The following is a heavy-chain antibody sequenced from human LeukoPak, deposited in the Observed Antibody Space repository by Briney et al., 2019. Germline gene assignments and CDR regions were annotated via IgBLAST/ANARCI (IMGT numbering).Heavy chain of an antibody. V-gene: IGHV4-39*01. J-gene: IGHJ1*01. Sequence: PGGSLRLSCSASGFTFSSYTMHWVRQPPGTGLEWIGSIYYSGDTHYNPSLRSRVTISVDTSKNQFSLKVSSVTAADTTVYYCARRYSERFYIGWGQGALVTVSS. CDR3: ARRYSERFYIG. CDR1: GFTFSSYTMH. CDR2: IYYSGDT. D-gene: IGHD4-11*01.